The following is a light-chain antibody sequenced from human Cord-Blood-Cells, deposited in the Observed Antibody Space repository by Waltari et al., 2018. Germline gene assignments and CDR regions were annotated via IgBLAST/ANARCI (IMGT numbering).Light chain of an antibody. CDR3: QQYDNLP. Sequence: DIQMTQSPSSLSASVGDRVTITCQASQDISNYLNWYQQKPGKAPKLLIYDASNLETGVPSRFSGSGSGTDFTFTISSLQPEDIATYYCQQYDNLPFGPVTKVYIK. CDR1: QDISNY. J-gene: IGKJ3*01. V-gene: IGKV1-33*01. CDR2: DAS.